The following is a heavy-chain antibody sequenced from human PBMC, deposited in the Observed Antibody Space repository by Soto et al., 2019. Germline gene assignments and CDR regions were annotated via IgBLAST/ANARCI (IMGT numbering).Heavy chain of an antibody. Sequence: ASETLSLTCAVSGYSISSGYYWGWIRQPPGKGLEWIGSIYHSGSTYYNPSLKSRVTISVDTSENQFSLKLSSVTAADTAVYYCARGGYCSGGSCSTLGDFDYWGQGTLVTVSS. V-gene: IGHV4-38-2*01. CDR2: IYHSGST. CDR3: ARGGYCSGGSCSTLGDFDY. CDR1: GYSISSGYY. D-gene: IGHD2-15*01. J-gene: IGHJ4*02.